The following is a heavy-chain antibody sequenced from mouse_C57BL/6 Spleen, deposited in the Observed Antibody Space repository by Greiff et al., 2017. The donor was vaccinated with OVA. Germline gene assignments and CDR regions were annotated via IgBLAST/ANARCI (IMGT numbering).Heavy chain of an antibody. CDR3: AREGGNYDYFDY. D-gene: IGHD2-1*01. J-gene: IGHJ2*01. CDR2: IYPSDSET. V-gene: IGHV1-61*01. Sequence: QVQLQQPGAELVRPGSSVKLSCKASGYTFTSYWMDWVKQRPGQGLEWIGNIYPSDSETNYNQKFKDKATLTVDKSSSTAYMQLSSLTSEDSAVYYSAREGGNYDYFDYWGQGTTLTVFS. CDR1: GYTFTSYW.